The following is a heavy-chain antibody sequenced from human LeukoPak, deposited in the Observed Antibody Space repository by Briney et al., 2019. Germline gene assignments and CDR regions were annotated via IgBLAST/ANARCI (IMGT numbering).Heavy chain of an antibody. CDR2: INPNSGGT. V-gene: IGHV1-2*02. J-gene: IGHJ4*02. Sequence: ASVKVSCKASGYSFSGYYMYWVREAPGQGLEWMGWINPNSGGTNYAQKFQGRVTMTRDTSISTAYMELSRLRSDDTAVYYCARDLNYDSSGYYYAFGYWGQGTLVTVSS. D-gene: IGHD3-22*01. CDR1: GYSFSGYY. CDR3: ARDLNYDSSGYYYAFGY.